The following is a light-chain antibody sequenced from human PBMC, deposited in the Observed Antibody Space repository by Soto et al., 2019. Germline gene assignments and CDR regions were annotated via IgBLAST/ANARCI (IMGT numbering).Light chain of an antibody. Sequence: ESVLTQSPGTLSLSPGERATLSCRTSQSVSSNYLAWYQQKPAQAPRLLIYGASNRATGIPDRFSGSGSGTDFALTISRLEPEDFAVYYCQQYGSSGTFGQGTKVDIK. CDR2: GAS. J-gene: IGKJ1*01. V-gene: IGKV3-20*01. CDR3: QQYGSSGT. CDR1: QSVSSNY.